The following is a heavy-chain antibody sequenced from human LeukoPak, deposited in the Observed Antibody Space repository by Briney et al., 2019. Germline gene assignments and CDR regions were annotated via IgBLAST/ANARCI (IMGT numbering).Heavy chain of an antibody. J-gene: IGHJ4*02. V-gene: IGHV1-2*02. CDR3: ARDLAMYSPDLDY. Sequence: ASVKVSCKASGYTFTDYYLHWVRQAPGHGLEWMGWINPKTGVTKYAQNFQGRGTMTRDTYISTAYMEVSRLRSDDTAVFYCARDLAMYSPDLDYWGQGTLVTVSS. CDR1: GYTFTDYY. CDR2: INPKTGVT. D-gene: IGHD1-26*01.